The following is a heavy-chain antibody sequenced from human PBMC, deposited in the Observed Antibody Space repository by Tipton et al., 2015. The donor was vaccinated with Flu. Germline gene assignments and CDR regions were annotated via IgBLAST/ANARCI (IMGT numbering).Heavy chain of an antibody. CDR2: ISAYNGNT. CDR1: GYTFTSYG. Sequence: QLVQSGAEVKKPGASVKVSCKASGYTFTSYGISWVRQAPGQGLEWMGWISAYNGNTNYAQKLQGRVTMTTDTSTSTAYMELRSLRSDDTAVYYCARDGSWRDFWSGYAYYYGMDVWGQGTTVTVSS. D-gene: IGHD3-3*01. CDR3: ARDGSWRDFWSGYAYYYGMDV. J-gene: IGHJ6*02. V-gene: IGHV1-18*01.